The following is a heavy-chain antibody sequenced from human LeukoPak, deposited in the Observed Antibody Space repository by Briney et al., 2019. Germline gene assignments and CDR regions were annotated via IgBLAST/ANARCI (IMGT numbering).Heavy chain of an antibody. CDR3: ARDIVVVVAATRDY. V-gene: IGHV3-21*01. CDR1: GFTFSSYS. D-gene: IGHD2-15*01. Sequence: PGGSLRLSCAASGFTFSSYSMSWVRQAPGKGLEWVSSISSSSSYIYYADSVKGRFTISRDNAKNSLYLQMNSLRAEDTAVYYCARDIVVVVAATRDYWGQGTLVTVSS. J-gene: IGHJ4*02. CDR2: ISSSSSYI.